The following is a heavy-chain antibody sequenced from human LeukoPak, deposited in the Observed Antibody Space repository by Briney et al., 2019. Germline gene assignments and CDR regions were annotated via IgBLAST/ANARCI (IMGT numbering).Heavy chain of an antibody. CDR3: TTVKRWEVPPSDY. Sequence: TGGSLRLSCAASGFTLNNAWMNWVRQAPGKGLEWVGSIISKTDGGTADYAAPVKGRFTISRDDSKNMLYLEMNSLKTEDTAVYYCTTVKRWEVPPSDYWGQGTLVTVSS. CDR1: GFTLNNAW. D-gene: IGHD1-26*01. J-gene: IGHJ4*02. CDR2: IISKTDGGTA. V-gene: IGHV3-15*01.